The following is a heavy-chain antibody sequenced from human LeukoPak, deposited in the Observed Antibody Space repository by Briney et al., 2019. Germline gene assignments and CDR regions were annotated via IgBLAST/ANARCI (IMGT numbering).Heavy chain of an antibody. CDR1: GFTFSSYA. CDR2: ISGSGGST. Sequence: GGSLRLSCAASGFTFSSYAMSWVRQAPGKGLEWVSAISGSGGSTDYADSVKGRFTISRDNSKNTLYLQMNSLRAEDTAVYYCAKAYGDCSSTSCYSGAVWDYWGQGTLVTVSS. D-gene: IGHD2-2*01. J-gene: IGHJ4*02. CDR3: AKAYGDCSSTSCYSGAVWDY. V-gene: IGHV3-23*01.